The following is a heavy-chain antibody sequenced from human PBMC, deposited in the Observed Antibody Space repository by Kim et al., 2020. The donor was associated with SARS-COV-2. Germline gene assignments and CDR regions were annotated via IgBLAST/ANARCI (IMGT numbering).Heavy chain of an antibody. J-gene: IGHJ4*02. D-gene: IGHD3-10*01. CDR2: IYYSGSA. Sequence: SETLSLTCSVSGVSISSYYWSWIRQPPGKGLEWIGYIYYSGSANYNPSLRSRVTISVDTTKNQFSLKLSSVTAADTAVYYCAGTVRGANFDYWGRGALFT. CDR3: AGTVRGANFDY. CDR1: GVSISSYY. V-gene: IGHV4-59*08.